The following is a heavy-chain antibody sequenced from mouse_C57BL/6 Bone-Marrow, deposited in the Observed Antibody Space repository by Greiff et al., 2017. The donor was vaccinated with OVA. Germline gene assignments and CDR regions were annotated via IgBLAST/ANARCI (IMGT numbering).Heavy chain of an antibody. J-gene: IGHJ3*01. CDR2: ISNGGGST. Sequence: EVQGVESGGGLVQPGGSLKLSCAASGFTFSDYYMYWVRQTPEKRLEWVAYISNGGGSTYYPDTVKGRFTISRDNAKNTLYLQMSRLKSEDTAMYYCARHEDYYGTWFAYWGQGTLVTVSA. CDR1: GFTFSDYY. V-gene: IGHV5-12*01. D-gene: IGHD1-1*01. CDR3: ARHEDYYGTWFAY.